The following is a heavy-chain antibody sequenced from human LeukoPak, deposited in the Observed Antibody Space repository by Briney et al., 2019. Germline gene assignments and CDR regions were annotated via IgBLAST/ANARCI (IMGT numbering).Heavy chain of an antibody. CDR2: INHSGST. CDR3: ARVSSWFDY. Sequence: TSSETLSLTCAVYGVSFSGYYWSWIRQPPGKGLEWIGEINHSGSTNYNPSLKSRVTISVDTSKNQFSLKLSSVTAADTAVYYCARVSSWFDYWGQGTLVTVSS. CDR1: GVSFSGYY. J-gene: IGHJ4*02. D-gene: IGHD6-13*01. V-gene: IGHV4-34*01.